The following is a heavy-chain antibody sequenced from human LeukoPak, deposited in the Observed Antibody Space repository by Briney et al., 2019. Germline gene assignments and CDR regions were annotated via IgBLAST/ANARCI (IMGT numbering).Heavy chain of an antibody. V-gene: IGHV3-30*18. CDR1: GFTFSSYA. J-gene: IGHJ4*02. Sequence: GGSLRLSCAASGFTFSSYAMSWVRQAPGKGLEWVAVISYDGSNKYYADSVKGRFTISRDNSKNTLYLQMNSLRAEDTAVYYCAKSSRHSSSWYGIDYWGQGTLVTVSS. CDR2: ISYDGSNK. CDR3: AKSSRHSSSWYGIDY. D-gene: IGHD6-13*01.